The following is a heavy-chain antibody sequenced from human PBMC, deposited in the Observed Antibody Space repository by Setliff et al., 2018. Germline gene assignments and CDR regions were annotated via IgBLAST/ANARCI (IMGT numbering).Heavy chain of an antibody. D-gene: IGHD1-1*01. CDR1: GYNFANHW. J-gene: IGHJ5*02. V-gene: IGHV5-10-1*01. CDR3: ARLGRERSTFAWLDA. Sequence: PGESLKISCKASGYNFANHWVAWVRLMPGKGLEYMGRIDPGDSYADYSPSFEGLVTISADKSRTTVYLQWTSLQASDTALYLCARLGRERSTFAWLDAWGQGTQVTVSS. CDR2: IDPGDSYA.